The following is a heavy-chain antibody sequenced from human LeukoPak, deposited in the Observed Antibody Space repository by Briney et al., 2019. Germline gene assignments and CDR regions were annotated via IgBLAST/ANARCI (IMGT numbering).Heavy chain of an antibody. CDR1: RFTFSNYG. J-gene: IGHJ4*02. CDR3: AKEVATISFFDH. Sequence: GGSLRLSCTASRFTFSNYGIQWVRQAPGKGLEWVAVISYDGSNKYYADSVKGRFTISRDNSKNTVYLQMNSLRAEDTAVYYCAKEVATISFFDHWGQGTLVTVSS. V-gene: IGHV3-30*18. CDR2: ISYDGSNK. D-gene: IGHD5-24*01.